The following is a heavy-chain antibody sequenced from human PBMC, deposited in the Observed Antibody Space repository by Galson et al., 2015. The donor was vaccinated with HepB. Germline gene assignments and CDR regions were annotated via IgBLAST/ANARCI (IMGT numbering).Heavy chain of an antibody. CDR3: ARQGSGWYSGGNWFDS. Sequence: QSGAEVKKPGESLRISCEASGYEFSSYSITWVRQMPEKGLEWMGRIDPTNSYSNYSPSFQGHVTMSVDKSINTALLYWSSLKASDTATYYCARQGSGWYSGGNWFDSWGQGTQVTVSS. CDR2: IDPTNSYS. D-gene: IGHD6-19*01. J-gene: IGHJ5*01. V-gene: IGHV5-10-1*01. CDR1: GYEFSSYS.